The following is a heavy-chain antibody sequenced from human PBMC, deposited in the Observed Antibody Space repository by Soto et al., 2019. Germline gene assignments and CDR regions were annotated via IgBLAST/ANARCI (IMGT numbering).Heavy chain of an antibody. CDR1: GFTFSSYG. D-gene: IGHD6-19*01. CDR2: IWYDGSNK. CDR3: ARDQPIAVAGYFDY. J-gene: IGHJ4*02. V-gene: IGHV3-33*01. Sequence: PGGSLRLSCAASGFTFSSYGMHWVRQAPGKGLEWVAVIWYDGSNKYYADSVKGRFTISRDNSKNTLYLQMNSLRAEDTAVYYCARDQPIAVAGYFDYWGQGTLVTVSS.